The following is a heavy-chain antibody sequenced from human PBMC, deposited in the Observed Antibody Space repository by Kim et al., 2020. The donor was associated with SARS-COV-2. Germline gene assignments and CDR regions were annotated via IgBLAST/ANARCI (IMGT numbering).Heavy chain of an antibody. Sequence: GGSLRLSCAASGFTFSDYYMTWIRQAPGKGLEWLSQISTTGDTIFYADSVKGRFTVSRDNSKKSLYLQMNSLRAEDTAVYYCARVAYTSGSYYDSWGQGTLVSVPS. J-gene: IGHJ4*02. CDR3: ARVAYTSGSYYDS. V-gene: IGHV3-11*04. CDR1: GFTFSDYY. CDR2: ISTTGDTI. D-gene: IGHD3-10*01.